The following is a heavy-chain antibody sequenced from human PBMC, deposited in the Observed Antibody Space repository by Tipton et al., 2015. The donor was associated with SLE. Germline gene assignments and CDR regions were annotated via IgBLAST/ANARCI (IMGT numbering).Heavy chain of an antibody. J-gene: IGHJ5*02. Sequence: LRLSCAVYGGSFSGYYWSWIRQPPGKGLEWIGEINHSGSTNYNPSLKSRVTISVDTSKSQFYLHLRSVTAADTAVYYCASRADWFDPWGQGTLVTVSS. CDR1: GGSFSGYY. V-gene: IGHV4-34*01. CDR3: ASRADWFDP. CDR2: INHSGST.